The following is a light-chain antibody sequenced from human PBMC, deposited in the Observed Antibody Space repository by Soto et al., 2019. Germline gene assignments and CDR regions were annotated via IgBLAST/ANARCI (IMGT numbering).Light chain of an antibody. CDR3: QQYNSYSRT. J-gene: IGKJ1*01. Sequence: DIQITQSPSTLSASVGDSVTITCRASQSISSWLAWYQQKPGKAPKLLIYKASSLESGVPSRFSGSGSGTEVTLTISSLQPDDFATYYCQQYNSYSRTFGQGTKVEIK. CDR1: QSISSW. CDR2: KAS. V-gene: IGKV1-5*03.